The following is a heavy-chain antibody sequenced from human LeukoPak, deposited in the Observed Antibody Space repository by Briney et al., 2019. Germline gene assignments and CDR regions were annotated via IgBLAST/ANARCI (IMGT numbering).Heavy chain of an antibody. Sequence: ASVKVSCKASGYTFTGYYMHWVRQAPGQGLEWMGRLNPNSGGTNYAQKFQGRVTMTRDTSISTAYMELSRLRSDDTAVYYCARDLQSYYYDSSGYPHEGYFDYWGQGTLVTVSS. D-gene: IGHD3-22*01. V-gene: IGHV1-2*06. CDR3: ARDLQSYYYDSSGYPHEGYFDY. CDR2: LNPNSGGT. CDR1: GYTFTGYY. J-gene: IGHJ4*02.